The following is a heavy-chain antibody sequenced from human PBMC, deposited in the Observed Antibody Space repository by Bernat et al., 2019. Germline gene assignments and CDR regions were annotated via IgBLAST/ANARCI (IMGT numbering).Heavy chain of an antibody. CDR1: GFTFSNYA. V-gene: IGHV3-23*01. J-gene: IGHJ3*01. D-gene: IGHD2-15*01. CDR3: ARVLGVAATSAFDV. Sequence: EVQLLESGGGLVQPGGSLRLSCAASGFTFSNYAMSWVRQAPGKGLEWVSGISGSDGSTYYADSVTGRFTISRDNSKNTLYLQMNSLKTEDTAVYYCARVLGVAATSAFDVWGQGTTVTVSS. CDR2: ISGSDGST.